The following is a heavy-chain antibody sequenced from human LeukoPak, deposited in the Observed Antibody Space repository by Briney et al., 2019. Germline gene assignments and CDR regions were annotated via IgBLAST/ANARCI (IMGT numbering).Heavy chain of an antibody. CDR2: ISGSGGST. CDR1: GFTFSSYA. CDR3: AKDSSPIYALWFGESYYFDY. V-gene: IGHV3-23*01. D-gene: IGHD3-10*01. J-gene: IGHJ4*02. Sequence: GGSLRLSCAASGFTFSSYAMSWVRQAPGKGLEWVSAISGSGGSTYYAASVKGRFTISRDNSKNTLYLQMNSLRAEDTAVYYCAKDSSPIYALWFGESYYFDYWGQGTLVTVSS.